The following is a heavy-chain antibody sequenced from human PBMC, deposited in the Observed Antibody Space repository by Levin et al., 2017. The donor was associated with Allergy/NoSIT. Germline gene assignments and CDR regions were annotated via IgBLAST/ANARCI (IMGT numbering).Heavy chain of an antibody. CDR1: GFTFSSYG. J-gene: IGHJ4*02. Sequence: SCAASGFTFSSYGVNWVRQAPGKGLEWVSSISSSSNYIHYVDSVRGRFTISRDNAKNSLYLQMNSLRVEDTAVYYCARKTMDGDFDSWGQGTLVTVSS. D-gene: IGHD2-2*03. CDR3: ARKTMDGDFDS. V-gene: IGHV3-21*01. CDR2: ISSSSNYI.